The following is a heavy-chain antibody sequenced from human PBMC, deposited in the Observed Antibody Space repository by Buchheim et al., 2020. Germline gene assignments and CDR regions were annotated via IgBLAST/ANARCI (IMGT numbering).Heavy chain of an antibody. CDR3: ARTNEDYYDSSGYPYFDY. D-gene: IGHD3-22*01. Sequence: QLQLQESGSGLVKPSQTLSLPCAVSGCSLRSGGYSWSWIRQPPGKGLEWIGYIYPSGSPYYHPSLKSRVTISVDRSQHQFSLKLSSVTAADTAVYYCARTNEDYYDSSGYPYFDYGGQGTL. CDR2: IYPSGSP. CDR1: GCSLRSGGYS. J-gene: IGHJ4*02. V-gene: IGHV4-30-2*01.